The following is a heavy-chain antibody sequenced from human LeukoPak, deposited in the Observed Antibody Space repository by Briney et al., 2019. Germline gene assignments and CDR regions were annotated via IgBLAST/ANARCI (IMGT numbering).Heavy chain of an antibody. CDR1: GFTFSDYY. CDR2: ISSSSSYT. Sequence: GGSLRLSCAASGFTFSDYYMSWIRQAPGKGLEWVSYISSSSSYTNYADSVKGRFTISRDNAKNSLYLQMNSLRAEDTAVYYCARDRAGSGWYFSFGYWGQGTLVTVSS. D-gene: IGHD6-19*01. J-gene: IGHJ4*02. CDR3: ARDRAGSGWYFSFGY. V-gene: IGHV3-11*06.